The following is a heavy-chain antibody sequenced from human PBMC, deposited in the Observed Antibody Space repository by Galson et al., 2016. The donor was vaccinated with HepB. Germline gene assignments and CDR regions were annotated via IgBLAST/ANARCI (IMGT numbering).Heavy chain of an antibody. V-gene: IGHV5-51*01. CDR2: IYPGDSDT. CDR3: ANPPQYADARGYWYYDV. CDR1: GYTFTSYW. J-gene: IGHJ2*01. D-gene: IGHD5-24*01. Sequence: QSGAEVKKPGDSLKISCKASGYTFTSYWIVWVRQMPGKGLEWMGSIYPGDSDTRYSPSFQGQVTISADESTTTASLQWDSLKTSDTAMNYRANPPQYADARGYWYYDVWGRGTQVTVSS.